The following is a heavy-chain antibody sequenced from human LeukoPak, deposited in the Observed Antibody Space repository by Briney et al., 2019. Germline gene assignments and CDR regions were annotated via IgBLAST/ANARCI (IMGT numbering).Heavy chain of an antibody. CDR3: ASAPDLLCSSTSCQPFDY. CDR1: GGSISSSSYY. V-gene: IGHV4-39*01. D-gene: IGHD2-2*01. Sequence: SETLSLTCTVSGGSISSSSYYWGWIRQPPGKGLEWIGSIYYSGSTYYNPSLKSRVTICVDTSKNQFSLKLSSVTAADTAVYYCASAPDLLCSSTSCQPFDYWGQGTLVTVSS. J-gene: IGHJ4*02. CDR2: IYYSGST.